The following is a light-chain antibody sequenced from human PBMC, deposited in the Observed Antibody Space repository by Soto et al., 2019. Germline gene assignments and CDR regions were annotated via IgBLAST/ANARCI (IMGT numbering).Light chain of an antibody. CDR3: CSYRSGTSPYYV. CDR2: KVS. V-gene: IGLV2-14*03. CDR1: SSDIGGYKD. J-gene: IGLJ1*01. Sequence: QSALTQPASVSGSPGQSITISCTGTSSDIGGYKDVSWYQQHPGKAPQVLIFKVSYRPYGISNRFSGSKSGNVASLTISGLQAEDEADYYCCSYRSGTSPYYVFGTGTKLTVL.